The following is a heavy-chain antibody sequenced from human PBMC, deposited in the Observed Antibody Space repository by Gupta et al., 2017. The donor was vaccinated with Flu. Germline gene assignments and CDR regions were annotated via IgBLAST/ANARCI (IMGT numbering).Heavy chain of an antibody. CDR2: INHSGSK. J-gene: IGHJ6*03. CDR3: ARGQGSTDRGYMDV. D-gene: IGHD1-26*01. V-gene: IGHV4-34*01. CDR1: SGYY. Sequence: SGYYWSWIRQPPGKGREGIGEINHSGSKNYNPTRKSRVTISVDTSKNQFYLKRSSVNGEDKAVYYCARGQGSTDRGYMDVWGKGNTVTVSS.